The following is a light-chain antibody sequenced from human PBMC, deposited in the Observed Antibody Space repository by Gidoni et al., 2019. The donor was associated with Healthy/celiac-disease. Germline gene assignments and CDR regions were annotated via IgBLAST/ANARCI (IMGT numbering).Light chain of an antibody. J-gene: IGLJ1*01. CDR3: QSYDSSLSGPFYV. Sequence: QSVLTQPPSVSGAPGQRVTISCTGSSSNIGAGYDVHWYQQLPGTAPKLLIYGNSNRPSGVPDRLSGSKSGTSASLAITGLQAEDEADYYCQSYDSSLSGPFYVFGTGTKVTVL. CDR2: GNS. CDR1: SSNIGAGYD. V-gene: IGLV1-40*01.